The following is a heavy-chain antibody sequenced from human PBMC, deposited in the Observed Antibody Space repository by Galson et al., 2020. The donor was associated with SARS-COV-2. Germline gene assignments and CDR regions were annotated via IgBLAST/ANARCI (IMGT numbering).Heavy chain of an antibody. CDR1: GGSISSSSYY. V-gene: IGHV4-39*07. CDR2: IYYRGST. J-gene: IGHJ4*02. CDR3: AREGVVQGVIFFDS. D-gene: IGHD3-10*01. Sequence: SETLSLTCTVSGGSISSSSYYWGWICQSPGKGLEWIGSIYYRGSTYYNPSLKSRVSISVDTSKNQFSLKLSSVTAADTAVYYCAREGVVQGVIFFDSWGQGTLVTVSS.